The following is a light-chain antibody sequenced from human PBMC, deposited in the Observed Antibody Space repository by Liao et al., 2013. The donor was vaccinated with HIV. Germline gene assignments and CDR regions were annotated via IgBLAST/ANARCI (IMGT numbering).Light chain of an antibody. Sequence: SYELTQPPSVSVSSGQTASITCSGDKLGDEYASWYQQKPGQSPVLVIYQDTRRPSGIPERFSGSNSGNTATLTISGTQAMDEADYYCQAWDSSTVIFGGGTKLTVL. V-gene: IGLV3-1*01. CDR1: KLGDEY. J-gene: IGLJ2*01. CDR2: QDT. CDR3: QAWDSSTVI.